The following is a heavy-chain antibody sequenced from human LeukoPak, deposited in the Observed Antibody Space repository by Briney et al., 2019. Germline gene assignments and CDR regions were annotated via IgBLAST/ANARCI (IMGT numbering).Heavy chain of an antibody. Sequence: GGSLRLSCAASGFTFSSYAMSWVRQAPGKGLEWVSAISGSGGSTYYADSAKGRFTISRDNSKNTLYLQMNSLRAEDTAVYYCAKVPSGWYHYYFDYWGQGTLVTVSS. CDR1: GFTFSSYA. V-gene: IGHV3-23*01. J-gene: IGHJ4*02. D-gene: IGHD6-19*01. CDR2: ISGSGGST. CDR3: AKVPSGWYHYYFDY.